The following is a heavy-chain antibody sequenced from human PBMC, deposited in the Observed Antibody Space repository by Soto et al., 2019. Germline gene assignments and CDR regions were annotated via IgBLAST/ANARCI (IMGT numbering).Heavy chain of an antibody. Sequence: TLSLTCTVSGGSISSGGNYWSWIRQHPGKGLEWIGYIYYSGSTYYNPSLKSRVTISVDTSKNQFSLKLSFVTAADTAVYYCARLNRDIVVGHDAFDIWGQGTMVTVSS. V-gene: IGHV4-31*03. CDR2: IYYSGST. CDR1: GGSISSGGNY. J-gene: IGHJ3*02. D-gene: IGHD2-15*01. CDR3: ARLNRDIVVGHDAFDI.